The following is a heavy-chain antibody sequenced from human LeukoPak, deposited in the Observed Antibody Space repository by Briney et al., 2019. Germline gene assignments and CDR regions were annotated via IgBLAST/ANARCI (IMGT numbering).Heavy chain of an antibody. V-gene: IGHV3-30*02. CDR1: GFTFSSYG. CDR3: ARGPPYYDILTGPLGGFDY. D-gene: IGHD3-9*01. J-gene: IGHJ4*02. Sequence: GGSLRLSCAASGFTFSSYGMHWVRQAPGKGLEWVAFIRYDGSNKYYADCVKGRFTISRDNSKNTLYLQMNSLRAEDTAVYYCARGPPYYDILTGPLGGFDYWGQGTLVTVSS. CDR2: IRYDGSNK.